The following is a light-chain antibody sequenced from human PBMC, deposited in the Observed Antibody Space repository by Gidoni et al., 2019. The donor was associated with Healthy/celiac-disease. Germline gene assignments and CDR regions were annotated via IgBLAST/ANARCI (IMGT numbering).Light chain of an antibody. J-gene: IGKJ4*01. CDR2: DAS. Sequence: EIVLTQSPATLSLSPGERATLPCRASQSVSSYLAWYQQKPGQAPRLLIYDASNRATGIPAMFSGSGSGTDFTLTISSLEPEYFAVYYCQQRSNWLTFGGGTKVEIK. CDR3: QQRSNWLT. V-gene: IGKV3-11*01. CDR1: QSVSSY.